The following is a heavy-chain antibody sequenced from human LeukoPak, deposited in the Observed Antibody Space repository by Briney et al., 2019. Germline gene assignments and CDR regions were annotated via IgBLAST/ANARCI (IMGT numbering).Heavy chain of an antibody. CDR1: GGTFTSYA. D-gene: IGHD2-21*02. J-gene: IGHJ6*02. CDR2: IIPIFGTA. Sequence: SVTVSFTASGGTFTSYAISWVRQAPGQGLEWMGGIIPIFGTANYAQKFQGRVTITADESTSTAYMELSSLRSEDTAVYYCAREGPENDAYCGGDCYSSLRYYYGMDVWGQGTTVTVSS. V-gene: IGHV1-69*01. CDR3: AREGPENDAYCGGDCYSSLRYYYGMDV.